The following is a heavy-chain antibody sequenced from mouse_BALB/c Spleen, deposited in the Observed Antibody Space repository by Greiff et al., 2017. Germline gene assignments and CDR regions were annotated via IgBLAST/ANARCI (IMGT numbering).Heavy chain of an antibody. CDR2: ISYSGST. Sequence: EVQLQESGPGLVKPSQSLSLTCTVTGYSITSDYAWNWIRQFPGNKLEWMGYISYSGSTSYNPSLKSRISITRDTSKNQFFLQLNSVTTEDTATYYCARDDYDAMDYWGQGTSVTVSS. CDR1: GYSITSDYA. V-gene: IGHV3-2*02. J-gene: IGHJ4*01. CDR3: ARDDYDAMDY.